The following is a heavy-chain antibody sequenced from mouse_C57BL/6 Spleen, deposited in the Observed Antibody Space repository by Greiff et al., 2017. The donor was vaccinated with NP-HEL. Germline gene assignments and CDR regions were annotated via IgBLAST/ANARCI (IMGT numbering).Heavy chain of an antibody. J-gene: IGHJ4*01. Sequence: QVQLQQPGAELVKPGASVKLSCKASGYTFTSYWMHWVKQRPGQGLEWIGMIHPNSGSTNYNEKFKSKATLTVDKSSSTAYMQLSSLPSEDSAVYYCAGGSSYAMDYWGQGTSVTVSS. D-gene: IGHD1-1*01. CDR3: AGGSSYAMDY. CDR2: IHPNSGST. V-gene: IGHV1-64*01. CDR1: GYTFTSYW.